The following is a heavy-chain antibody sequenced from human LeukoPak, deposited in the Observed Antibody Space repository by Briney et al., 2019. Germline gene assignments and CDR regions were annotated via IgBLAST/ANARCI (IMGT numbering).Heavy chain of an antibody. CDR1: GFTFSDHG. Sequence: GGSLRLSCAASGFTFSDHGMNWVRQAPGKGLEWVSSISSSSSYIYYADSVKGRFTISRDNAKNSVYLQMNSLRAEDTAMYYCARWYDYDSKGYSYYFDYWGQGTLVTVSS. CDR2: ISSSSSYI. V-gene: IGHV3-21*01. J-gene: IGHJ4*02. CDR3: ARWYDYDSKGYSYYFDY. D-gene: IGHD3-22*01.